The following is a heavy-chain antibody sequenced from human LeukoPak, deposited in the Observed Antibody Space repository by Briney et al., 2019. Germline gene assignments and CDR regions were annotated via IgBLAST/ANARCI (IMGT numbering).Heavy chain of an antibody. V-gene: IGHV3-21*01. CDR2: ISSSSSYI. Sequence: SGGSLRLSCAASGFTFSSYSMNWVRQAPGKGLEWVSSISSSSSYIYYADSVKGRFTISRDNAKNSLYLQMNSLRAEDTAVYYCARGQWLVQAFFDYWGQGTLVTVSS. J-gene: IGHJ4*02. CDR1: GFTFSSYS. CDR3: ARGQWLVQAFFDY. D-gene: IGHD6-19*01.